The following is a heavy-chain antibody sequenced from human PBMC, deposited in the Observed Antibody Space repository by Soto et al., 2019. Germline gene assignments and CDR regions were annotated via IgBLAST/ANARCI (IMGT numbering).Heavy chain of an antibody. J-gene: IGHJ4*02. CDR3: ARDLSLFRYYFEH. D-gene: IGHD3-16*02. V-gene: IGHV1-46*01. Sequence: ASVKVSCKASGYTFTIYYMHWVRQAPGQGLEWMGIINPSGGSTSYAQKFQGRVTMTRDTSTSTVYMELSSLRSEDTAVYYCARDLSLFRYYFEHWGQGTLVTVSS. CDR2: INPSGGST. CDR1: GYTFTIYY.